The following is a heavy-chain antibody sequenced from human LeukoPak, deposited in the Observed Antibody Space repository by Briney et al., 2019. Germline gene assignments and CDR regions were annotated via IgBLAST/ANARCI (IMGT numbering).Heavy chain of an antibody. CDR3: ARERGSSGYLDY. Sequence: GGSLRLSCAPSGLSFSSYTIHWVRQAPGKGLEWVSSISSTSGYIHYADSVKGRFSISRDNAKNLVHLEMDILRADDTAVYYCARERGSSGYLDYWGQGTLVTVSS. CDR1: GLSFSSYT. D-gene: IGHD3-22*01. V-gene: IGHV3-21*01. J-gene: IGHJ4*02. CDR2: ISSTSGYI.